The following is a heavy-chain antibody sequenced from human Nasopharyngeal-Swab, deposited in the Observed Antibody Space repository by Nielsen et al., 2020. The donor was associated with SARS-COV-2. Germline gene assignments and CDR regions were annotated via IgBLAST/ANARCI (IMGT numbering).Heavy chain of an antibody. D-gene: IGHD1-26*01. J-gene: IGHJ3*02. CDR2: IRYEGSNK. V-gene: IGHV3-30*02. CDR3: ARSNSGSYYGAFDI. CDR1: GITLSSYG. Sequence: GGSLRLSSAASGITLSSYGMHWVRQAPGKGLEWVAFIRYEGSNKYEAGSVKGRFTISKDNSTNTLYLQMNSLRAEDTAVYYCARSNSGSYYGAFDIWGQGTMVTVSS.